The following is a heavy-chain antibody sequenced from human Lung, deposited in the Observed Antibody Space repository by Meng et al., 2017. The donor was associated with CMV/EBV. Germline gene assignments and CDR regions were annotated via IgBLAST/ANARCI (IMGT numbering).Heavy chain of an antibody. D-gene: IGHD3-3*01. CDR1: GFTFSSYS. CDR3: ARDFPTDDFWSGYYPGYYGMDV. J-gene: IGHJ6*01. V-gene: IGHV3-48*04. Sequence: GGSLRLSCAASGFTFSSYSMNWVRQAPGKGLEWVSYISSSSSTIYYADSVKGRFTISRDNAKNSLYLQMNSLRAEDTAVYYCARDFPTDDFWSGYYPGYYGMDVWXQGNXVTVDS. CDR2: ISSSSSTI.